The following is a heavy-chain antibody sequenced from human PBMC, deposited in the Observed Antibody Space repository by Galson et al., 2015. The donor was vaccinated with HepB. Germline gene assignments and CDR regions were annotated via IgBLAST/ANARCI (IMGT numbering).Heavy chain of an antibody. V-gene: IGHV4-39*01. CDR1: GGSISSSSYY. D-gene: IGHD6-13*01. J-gene: IGHJ4*02. CDR2: IYYSGST. Sequence: TLSLTCTVSGGSISSSSYYWGWIRQPPGKGLEWIGSIYYSGSTYYNPSLKSRVTISVDTSKNQFSLKLSSVTAADTAVYYCARQMAAAAGYWGQGTLVTVSS. CDR3: ARQMAAAAGY.